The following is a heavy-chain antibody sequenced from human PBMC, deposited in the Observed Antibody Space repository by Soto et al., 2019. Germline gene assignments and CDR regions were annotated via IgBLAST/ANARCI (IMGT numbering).Heavy chain of an antibody. V-gene: IGHV1-2*02. D-gene: IGHD6-19*01. Sequence: QVRLVQSGAEVKKPGASVKVSCKASGYNFNGYYIHWVRQAPGQGLEWMGWMNPNTGGANYAQKFQGKVIMTTDTSISTAYLELRSLTSDDTAVYYCAKVISTIGSKQWLAQTKHQALDYWGQGTLVTVSS. J-gene: IGHJ4*02. CDR1: GYNFNGYY. CDR3: AKVISTIGSKQWLAQTKHQALDY. CDR2: MNPNTGGA.